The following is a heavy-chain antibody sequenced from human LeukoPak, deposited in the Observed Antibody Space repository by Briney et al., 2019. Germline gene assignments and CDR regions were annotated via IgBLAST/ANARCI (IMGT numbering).Heavy chain of an antibody. Sequence: LSRVATGNTYTVDRRCGVPQAPPQGLEAGSENNWVGDRTGSADSVKCQFTISRDNAKNSLYLQMNSQRAEDTALQHCARGGEGYCILTSCPAATPRRYFDLWGRGTLVTVSS. CDR3: ARGGEGYCILTSCPAATPRRYFDL. D-gene: IGHD2-2*01. CDR1: GNTYTVDR. CDR2: NNWVGDRT. V-gene: IGHV3-20*01. J-gene: IGHJ2*01.